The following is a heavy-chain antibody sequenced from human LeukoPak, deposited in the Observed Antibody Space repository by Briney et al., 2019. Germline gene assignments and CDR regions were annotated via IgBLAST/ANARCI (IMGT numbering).Heavy chain of an antibody. CDR3: AKGTGSYIHGAFDI. CDR1: GFTFDDYA. V-gene: IGHV3-9*01. Sequence: PGGSLRLSCAASGFTFDDYAMHWVRQAPGKGLEWVSGISWNSGSIGYADSVKGRFTISRDNAKNSLYLQMNSLRAEDTALYYCAKGTGSYIHGAFDIWGQGTMVTVSS. J-gene: IGHJ3*02. D-gene: IGHD3-10*01. CDR2: ISWNSGSI.